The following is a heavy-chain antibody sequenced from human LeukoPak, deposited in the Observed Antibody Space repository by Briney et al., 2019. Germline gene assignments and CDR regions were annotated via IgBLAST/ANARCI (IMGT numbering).Heavy chain of an antibody. J-gene: IGHJ4*02. CDR2: IRSKAYGGAT. Sequence: PGRSLRLSCTASGFTFGDYAMSWVRQAPGKGLEWVGFIRSKAYGGATEYAASVKGRFTISRDDSKSIAYLQMNSLKTEDTAVYYCTTDNGLEMATTKHRDYFDYWGQGTLVTVSS. CDR3: TTDNGLEMATTKHRDYFDY. V-gene: IGHV3-49*04. CDR1: GFTFGDYA. D-gene: IGHD5-24*01.